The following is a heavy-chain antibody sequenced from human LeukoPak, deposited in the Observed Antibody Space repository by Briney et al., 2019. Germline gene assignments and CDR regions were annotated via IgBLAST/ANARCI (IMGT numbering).Heavy chain of an antibody. D-gene: IGHD3-22*01. Sequence: GASVKVSCKASGYTFTSYYMHWVRQAPGQGLEWMGIINPSGGSTSYAQKFQGRVTMTRDMSTSTVYMELSRLRSDDTAVHYCARVGTLARYYDSSGLAFDYWGQGTLVTVSS. CDR3: ARVGTLARYYDSSGLAFDY. J-gene: IGHJ4*02. CDR2: INPSGGST. CDR1: GYTFTSYY. V-gene: IGHV1-46*01.